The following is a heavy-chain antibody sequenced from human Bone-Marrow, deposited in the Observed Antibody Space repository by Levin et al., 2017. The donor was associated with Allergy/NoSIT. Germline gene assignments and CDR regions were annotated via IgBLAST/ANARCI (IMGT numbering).Heavy chain of an antibody. CDR2: ISGSGGST. D-gene: IGHD6-19*01. Sequence: LSLTCAASGFTFSSYAMSWVRPAPGKGLEWVSAISGSGGSTYYADSVKGRFTISRDNSKNTLYLQMNSLRAEDTAVYYCAKSRGISSGWYWDFDYWGQGTLVTVSS. CDR1: GFTFSSYA. V-gene: IGHV3-23*01. CDR3: AKSRGISSGWYWDFDY. J-gene: IGHJ4*02.